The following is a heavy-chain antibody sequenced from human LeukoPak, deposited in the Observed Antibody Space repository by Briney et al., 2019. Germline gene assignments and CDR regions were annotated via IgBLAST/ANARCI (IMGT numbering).Heavy chain of an antibody. CDR3: ARHVRENSSSWYKVDWFDP. Sequence: PSETLSLTCTVSGGSISSYYWSWIRQPPGKGLEWIGYIYYSGSTNYNPSLKSRVTISVDTSKNQFSLKLSSVTAADTAVYYCARHVRENSSSWYKVDWFDPWGQGTLVTVSS. J-gene: IGHJ5*02. D-gene: IGHD6-13*01. CDR1: GGSISSYY. CDR2: IYYSGST. V-gene: IGHV4-59*08.